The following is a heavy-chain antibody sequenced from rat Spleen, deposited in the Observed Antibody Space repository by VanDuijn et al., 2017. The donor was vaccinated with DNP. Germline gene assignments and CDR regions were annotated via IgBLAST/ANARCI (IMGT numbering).Heavy chain of an antibody. CDR1: GFSFSNHG. J-gene: IGHJ4*01. CDR2: ISNSGDTA. Sequence: EVQLVESGGGLVQPGRSLKLSCAASGFSFSNHGMAWVRQAPTKGLEWVASISNSGDTAHYDDSVKGRFTISRDNAQSTLFLQMDSLRSEDTATYYCARAPDLPGYGVMDVWGQGTSVTVSS. V-gene: IGHV5S13*01. CDR3: ARAPDLPGYGVMDV. D-gene: IGHD1-4*01.